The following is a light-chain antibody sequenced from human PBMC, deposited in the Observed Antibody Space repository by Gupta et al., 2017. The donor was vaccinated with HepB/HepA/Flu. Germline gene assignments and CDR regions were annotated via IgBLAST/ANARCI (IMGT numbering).Light chain of an antibody. CDR3: QQYYDTPQIT. J-gene: IGKJ5*01. Sequence: DIVMTQSPDSLAVSLGERATIHCKSSQSVFYSSNNKNYLAWYQQKPGQPPKLLIYWASTRESGVPDRFSGSGSGTDFTLTISSLQAEDVAVYYCQQYYDTPQITFGQGTRLEIK. CDR1: QSVFYSSNNKNY. CDR2: WAS. V-gene: IGKV4-1*01.